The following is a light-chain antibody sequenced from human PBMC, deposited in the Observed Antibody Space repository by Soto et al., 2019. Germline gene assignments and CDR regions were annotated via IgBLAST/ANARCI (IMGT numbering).Light chain of an antibody. Sequence: NVLTQSPGTLSLSPGEGATLSCRTSQSVDSNFLAWYQQKPGQAPRLLIYGASSRATGIPDRFSGSGSGTDFTLTISRLEPEDFAVYYCQQYGSSPSLTFGGGTKVDI. CDR2: GAS. CDR3: QQYGSSPSLT. J-gene: IGKJ4*01. CDR1: QSVDSNF. V-gene: IGKV3-20*01.